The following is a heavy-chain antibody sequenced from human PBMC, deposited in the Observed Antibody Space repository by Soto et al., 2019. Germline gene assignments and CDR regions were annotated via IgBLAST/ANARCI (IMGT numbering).Heavy chain of an antibody. D-gene: IGHD3-10*01. CDR2: IYYSGST. Sequence: PSETLSLTCTVSGGSISSGGYYWSWIRQHPGKGLEWIGYIYYSGSTYYNPSLKSRVTISVDTSKNQFSLKLSSVTAADTAVYYCARVLWFGELGYYYYMDVWGKGTTVTVS. CDR1: GGSISSGGYY. J-gene: IGHJ6*03. V-gene: IGHV4-31*03. CDR3: ARVLWFGELGYYYYMDV.